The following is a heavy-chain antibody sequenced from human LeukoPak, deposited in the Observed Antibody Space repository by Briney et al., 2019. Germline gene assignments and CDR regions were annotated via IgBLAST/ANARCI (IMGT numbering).Heavy chain of an antibody. CDR3: ARRFDDSSGLGAFDI. Sequence: VESLKISCKGSGYSFTSYWIGWVRQMPGKGLEWMGIIYPGDSDTRYSPSFQGQVTISADKSISTAYLQWSSLKASDTAMYYCARRFDDSSGLGAFDIWGQGTMVTVSS. V-gene: IGHV5-51*01. D-gene: IGHD3-22*01. J-gene: IGHJ3*02. CDR2: IYPGDSDT. CDR1: GYSFTSYW.